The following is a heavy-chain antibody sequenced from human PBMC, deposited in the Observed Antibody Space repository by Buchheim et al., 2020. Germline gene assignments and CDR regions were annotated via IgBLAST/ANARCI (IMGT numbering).Heavy chain of an antibody. CDR3: ARDLLAGDYDRWDYYGMDV. V-gene: IGHV3-7*01. CDR1: GFTFSSYW. D-gene: IGHD4-17*01. J-gene: IGHJ6*02. CDR2: IKQDGSEK. Sequence: EVQLVESGGGLVQPGGSLRLSCAASGFTFSSYWMSWVHQAPGKGLEWVANIKQDGSEKYYVDSVKGRFTISRDNAKNSLYLQMNSLRAEDTAVYYCARDLLAGDYDRWDYYGMDVWGQGTT.